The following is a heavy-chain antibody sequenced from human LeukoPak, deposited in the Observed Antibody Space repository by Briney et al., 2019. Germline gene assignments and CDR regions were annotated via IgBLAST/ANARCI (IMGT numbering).Heavy chain of an antibody. CDR3: ARDPSIYFGSRNFGF. J-gene: IGHJ4*02. D-gene: IGHD3-10*01. CDR1: GFTFNSYW. V-gene: IGHV3-7*01. CDR2: MKQDGSEK. Sequence: GGALRLSCAASGFTFNSYWLSWVRPAPGKGLEWVAKMKQDGSEKYYVDTVKGRFTISRDNAKNTLYLQMNSLRAEDTAVYYCARDPSIYFGSRNFGFWGQGTLVTVSS.